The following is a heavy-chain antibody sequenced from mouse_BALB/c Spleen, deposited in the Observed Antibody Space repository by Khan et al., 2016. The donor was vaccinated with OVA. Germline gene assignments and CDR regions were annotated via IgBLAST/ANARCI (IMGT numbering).Heavy chain of an antibody. D-gene: IGHD1-1*02. CDR2: ISDGGSYT. Sequence: EVELVESGGGLVTPGGSLKLSCAASGFTFSDYYMYWVRQTPEKRLEWVATISDGGSYTYYPDSVKGRFTISRDNDKKHLYLQMSRLKSADTAMYYCARAGYGGFAYWGQGTLVTVSA. CDR1: GFTFSDYY. CDR3: ARAGYGGFAY. V-gene: IGHV5-4*02. J-gene: IGHJ3*01.